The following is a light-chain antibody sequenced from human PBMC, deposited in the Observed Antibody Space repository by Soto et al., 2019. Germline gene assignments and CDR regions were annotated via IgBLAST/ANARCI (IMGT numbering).Light chain of an antibody. CDR1: QSVKLY. J-gene: IGKJ5*01. V-gene: IGKV3-15*01. CDR3: QQYNNWPIT. Sequence: EVVLTQSPANLSVSPGEGATLSCWASQSVKLYLSWYQQKTGQAPRVIIYGESTRATGIAGRFSGSGSGTECTLTIITLQSEDFGVYYCQQYNNWPITFGQGTRQEIK. CDR2: GES.